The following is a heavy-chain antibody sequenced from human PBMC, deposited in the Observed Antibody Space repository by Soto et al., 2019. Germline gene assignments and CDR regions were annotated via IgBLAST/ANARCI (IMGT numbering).Heavy chain of an antibody. CDR3: ARASGCSDGSCAFDL. Sequence: PSETLSLTCSVSGGYISSYYWSWIRQPPGKGLEWIGYIYYTGSTNSNLSLKSRATISLDTSKNQFSLRLTSVTAADTAVYYCARASGCSDGSCAFDLWGQGTLVTVSS. CDR1: GGYISSYY. J-gene: IGHJ5*02. CDR2: IYYTGST. D-gene: IGHD2-15*01. V-gene: IGHV4-59*01.